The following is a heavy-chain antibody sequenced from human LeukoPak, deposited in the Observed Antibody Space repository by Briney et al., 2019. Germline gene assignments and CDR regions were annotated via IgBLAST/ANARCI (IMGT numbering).Heavy chain of an antibody. Sequence: ASVKVSCKASGGTFSTYAISWVRQAPGQGLEWMGGIIPIFDTTIYAQKFQGRVTTTADESTSTAYMELSTLRSDDTAVYYCARDRDGDYGDYWGQGTLVTVSS. D-gene: IGHD4-17*01. CDR2: IIPIFDTT. J-gene: IGHJ4*02. CDR1: GGTFSTYA. V-gene: IGHV1-69*13. CDR3: ARDRDGDYGDY.